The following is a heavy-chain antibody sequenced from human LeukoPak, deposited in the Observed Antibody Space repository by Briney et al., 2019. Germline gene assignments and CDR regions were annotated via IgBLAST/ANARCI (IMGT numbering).Heavy chain of an antibody. CDR2: LVYDARS. D-gene: IGHD6-19*01. Sequence: GGSLRLSCAASGFPFSSYGMHWVRQAPGKGLEWVARLVYDARSDYANSVKGRFSISRDDFKNTLFLDMSNLRVEDTALYYCARDLSAAFDFWGQGVLVTVSS. J-gene: IGHJ4*02. CDR3: ARDLSAAFDF. CDR1: GFPFSSYG. V-gene: IGHV3-33*01.